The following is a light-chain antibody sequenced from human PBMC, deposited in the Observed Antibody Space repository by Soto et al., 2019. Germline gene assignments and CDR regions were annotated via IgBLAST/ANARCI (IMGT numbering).Light chain of an antibody. CDR1: QSISNW. Sequence: DIQMTQSPSTLSASVGDRVSITCRASQSISNWLAWYQQKPGKVPKLLIYDASSLESGVPSRFSGSGSGTEFTLTISGLQPDDFATYYCQRYNSYSRTFGKGTKVENK. CDR3: QRYNSYSRT. J-gene: IGKJ1*01. CDR2: DAS. V-gene: IGKV1-5*01.